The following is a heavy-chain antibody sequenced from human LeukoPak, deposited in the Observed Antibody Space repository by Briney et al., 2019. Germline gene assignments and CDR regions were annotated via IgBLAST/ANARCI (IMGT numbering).Heavy chain of an antibody. Sequence: PSETLSLTCAVYGGSLSGYYWSWIRQPPGKGLEWIGEINHSRSTNYNPSLKSRVTISVDTSKNQFSLKLSSVTAADTAVYYCARGGVLRYFDWLFNNWFDPWGQGTLATVSS. CDR3: ARGGVLRYFDWLFNNWFDP. J-gene: IGHJ5*02. CDR2: INHSRST. D-gene: IGHD3-9*01. CDR1: GGSLSGYY. V-gene: IGHV4-34*01.